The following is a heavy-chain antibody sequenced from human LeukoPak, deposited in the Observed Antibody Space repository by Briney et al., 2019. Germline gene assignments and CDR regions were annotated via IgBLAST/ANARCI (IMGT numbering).Heavy chain of an antibody. D-gene: IGHD2-21*02. Sequence: GGSLRLSRAVSGFTFSNYWMTWVRQAPGKGLEWVANIKLDGSAKYYVDSVKGRFTISRDNGKNSLYLQMNSLRAEDTAVYYCATYCGGDCYSPHDAFDIWGQGTMVTVSS. J-gene: IGHJ3*02. CDR1: GFTFSNYW. V-gene: IGHV3-7*05. CDR3: ATYCGGDCYSPHDAFDI. CDR2: IKLDGSAK.